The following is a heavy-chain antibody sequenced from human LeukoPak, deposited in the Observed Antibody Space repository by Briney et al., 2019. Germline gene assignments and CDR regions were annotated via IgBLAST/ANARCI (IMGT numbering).Heavy chain of an antibody. J-gene: IGHJ4*02. CDR2: ISWNSGSI. CDR3: AKVNYYYGSGVHGGFDY. Sequence: PGGSLRLSCAASGFTFDDYAMHWVRQAPGKGLEWVSGISWNSGSIGYADSVKGRFTISRDNAKNSLYLQMNSLRAEDTALYYCAKVNYYYGSGVHGGFDYWGQGTLVTVSP. CDR1: GFTFDDYA. D-gene: IGHD3-10*01. V-gene: IGHV3-9*01.